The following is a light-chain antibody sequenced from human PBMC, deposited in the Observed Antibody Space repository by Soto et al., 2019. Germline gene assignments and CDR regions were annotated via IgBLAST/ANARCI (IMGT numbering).Light chain of an antibody. Sequence: QSALTQPASVSGSPGQSITISCTGTSSDVGGYNYVSWYQQHPGKALKLMIYEVSKRPSGVPDRFSGSKSGNTASLTVSGLQAEDEADYYCNSYAGSNNWVFGGGTKLTVL. J-gene: IGLJ3*02. CDR3: NSYAGSNNWV. CDR1: SSDVGGYNY. CDR2: EVS. V-gene: IGLV2-8*01.